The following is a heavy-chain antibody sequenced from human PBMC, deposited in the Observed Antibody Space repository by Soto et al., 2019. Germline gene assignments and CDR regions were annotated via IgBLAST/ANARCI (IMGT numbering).Heavy chain of an antibody. J-gene: IGHJ3*01. CDR2: IHSDGSST. V-gene: IGHV3-74*01. CDR1: GFTFSYYW. CDR3: ARGDRGAFDL. D-gene: IGHD1-26*01. Sequence: EVQLVESGGGLVRPGGSLRLSCAASGFTFSYYWMHWVRQAPGKGLVWDSRIHSDGSSTTYADFVKGRFIISRDNARNTVALQMNSVRVEDTAVYYCARGDRGAFDLWGQGTVVTVSS.